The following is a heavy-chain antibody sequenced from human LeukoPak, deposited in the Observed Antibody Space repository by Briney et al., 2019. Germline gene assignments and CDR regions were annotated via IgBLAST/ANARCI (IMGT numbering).Heavy chain of an antibody. D-gene: IGHD2-15*01. J-gene: IGHJ4*02. CDR3: AKDKAARTLYFDY. CDR1: GFTFSSYG. V-gene: IGHV3-30*18. Sequence: GGSLRLSCAASGFTFSSYGMHWVSQAPGKGLEWVAVISYDGSNKYYADSVKGRFTISRDNSKNTLYLQMNSLRAEDTAVYYCAKDKAARTLYFDYRGQGTLVTVSS. CDR2: ISYDGSNK.